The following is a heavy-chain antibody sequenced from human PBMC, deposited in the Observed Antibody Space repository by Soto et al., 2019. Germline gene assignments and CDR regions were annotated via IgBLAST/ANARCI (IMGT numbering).Heavy chain of an antibody. CDR1: GYSISSGYY. D-gene: IGHD5-18*01. CDR2: IYHSGST. Sequence: SETLSLTCAVSGYSISSGYYWGWIRQPPGKGLEWIGSIYHSGSTYYNPSLKSRVTISVDTSKNQFSLKLSSVTAADTAVYYCARDPCGYSYGYFDYWGQGTLVTVSS. V-gene: IGHV4-38-2*02. CDR3: ARDPCGYSYGYFDY. J-gene: IGHJ4*02.